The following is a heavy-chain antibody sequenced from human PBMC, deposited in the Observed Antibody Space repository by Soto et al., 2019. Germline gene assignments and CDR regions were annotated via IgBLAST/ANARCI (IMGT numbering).Heavy chain of an antibody. D-gene: IGHD4-4*01. J-gene: IGHJ6*02. CDR2: IYYSGST. CDR3: ARGEYSNYQYYYYGMDV. Sequence: SETLSLTCTVSGGSISSGDYYWSWIRQPPGKGLEWIGYIYYSGSTYYNPSLKSRVTISVDTSKNQFSLKLSSVTAADTAVYYCARGEYSNYQYYYYGMDVWGQGTTVIVSS. CDR1: GGSISSGDYY. V-gene: IGHV4-30-4*01.